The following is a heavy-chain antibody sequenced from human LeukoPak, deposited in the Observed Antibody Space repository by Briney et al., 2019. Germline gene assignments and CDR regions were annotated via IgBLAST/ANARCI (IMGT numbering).Heavy chain of an antibody. J-gene: IGHJ4*02. V-gene: IGHV3-23*01. D-gene: IGHD5-18*01. CDR3: AKPGVRGRYSYVPYYFDF. CDR2: ISGSGGTT. Sequence: GGSLRLSCAVSGFTFSSYAMSWVRQAPGRGLEWVSAISGSGGTTYYADSVKGRFTISRDNSKNTLYLQMNSLRAEDTAVYYCAKPGVRGRYSYVPYYFDFWGQGTLVTVSS. CDR1: GFTFSSYA.